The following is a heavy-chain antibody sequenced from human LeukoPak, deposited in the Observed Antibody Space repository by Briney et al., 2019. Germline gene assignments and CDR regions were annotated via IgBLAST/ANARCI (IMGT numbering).Heavy chain of an antibody. J-gene: IGHJ4*02. V-gene: IGHV3-15*07. Sequence: GESLRLSCAASGFTFSSYSMNWVRQAPGKGLEWVGRIKSKTDGGTTDYAAPVKGRFTISRDDSKNTLYLQMNSLKTEDTAVYYCRGIAAAGTDYWGQGTLVTVSS. CDR1: GFTFSSYS. CDR3: RGIAAAGTDY. CDR2: IKSKTDGGTT. D-gene: IGHD6-13*01.